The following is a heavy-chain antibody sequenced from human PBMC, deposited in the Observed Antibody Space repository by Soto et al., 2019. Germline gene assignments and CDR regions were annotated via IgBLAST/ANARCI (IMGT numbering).Heavy chain of an antibody. CDR2: ISGGGGRI. D-gene: IGHD2-15*01. V-gene: IGHV3-23*01. J-gene: IGHJ4*02. CDR3: AKRLASLVCFDY. Sequence: EVQLLESGGGLVQPGGSLRLSCAASGFTFSNYDMSWVRQAPGKGLEWVSTISGGGGRIYYADSVKGRFTISRDNSKNTLYMQLSSLRAEDTAVYYCAKRLASLVCFDYWGQATLVTVSS. CDR1: GFTFSNYD.